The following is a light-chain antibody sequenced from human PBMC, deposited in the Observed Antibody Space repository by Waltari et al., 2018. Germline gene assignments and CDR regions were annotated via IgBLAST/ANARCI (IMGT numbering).Light chain of an antibody. J-gene: IGKJ4*01. CDR1: QRISNY. CDR3: HQRSDWGT. Sequence: EIVLTQSPATLSLSPGERATLSCRASQRISNYLAWYQQKRGQAPRLLLYDTSNRATGIPARFSGSGYGTEFTLTISSLEPEDFAVYYCHQRSDWGTFGGGTKVEI. V-gene: IGKV3-11*01. CDR2: DTS.